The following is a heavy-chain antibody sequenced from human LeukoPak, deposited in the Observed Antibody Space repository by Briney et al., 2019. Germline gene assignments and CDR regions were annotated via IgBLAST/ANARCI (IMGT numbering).Heavy chain of an antibody. Sequence: ASVKVSCKVSGYTLTELSMHWVRQAPGKGLEWMGGFDPEDGETIYAQKFQGRVTITRNTSISTAYMELSSLRSEDTAVYYCARGPHDDYWGQGTLVTVSS. CDR1: GYTLTELS. CDR2: FDPEDGET. CDR3: ARGPHDDY. V-gene: IGHV1-24*01. J-gene: IGHJ4*02.